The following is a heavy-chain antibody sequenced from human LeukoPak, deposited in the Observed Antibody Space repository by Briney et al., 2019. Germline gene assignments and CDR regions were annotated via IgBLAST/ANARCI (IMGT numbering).Heavy chain of an antibody. J-gene: IGHJ5*02. CDR1: GYTFTSYD. V-gene: IGHV1-8*01. Sequence: ASVKVSRKASGYTFTSYDINWVRQATGQGLEWMGWMNPNSGNTGYAQKFQGRVTMTRNTSISTAYMELSSLRSEDTAVYYCARVALWGDWFDPWGQGTLVTVSS. CDR2: MNPNSGNT. CDR3: ARVALWGDWFDP. D-gene: IGHD3-10*01.